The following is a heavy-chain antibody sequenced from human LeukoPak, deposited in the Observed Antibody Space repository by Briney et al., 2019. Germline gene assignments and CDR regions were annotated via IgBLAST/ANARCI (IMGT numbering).Heavy chain of an antibody. J-gene: IGHJ3*02. Sequence: GASVKVSCKASGYTFTGYYMHWVRQAPGQGLEWMGWINPNSGGTNYAQKFQGRVTMTRDTSISTAYMELSRLRSDDTAVYYCARADYEGNNWRDDAFDIWGQGTMVTVSS. V-gene: IGHV1-2*02. D-gene: IGHD1-1*01. CDR3: ARADYEGNNWRDDAFDI. CDR1: GYTFTGYY. CDR2: INPNSGGT.